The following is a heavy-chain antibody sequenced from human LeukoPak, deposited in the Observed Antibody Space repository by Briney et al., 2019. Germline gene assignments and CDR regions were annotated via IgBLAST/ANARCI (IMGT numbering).Heavy chain of an antibody. J-gene: IGHJ3*02. CDR3: ARGDCSSTSCYKGHDAFDI. V-gene: IGHV1-2*02. Sequence: ASVKVSCKASGYTFTGYYMHWVRQAPGLGLEWMGWINPNSGGTNYAQKFQGRVTMTRDTSISTAYMELSRLRSDDTAVYYCARGDCSSTSCYKGHDAFDIWGQGTMVTVSS. CDR2: INPNSGGT. CDR1: GYTFTGYY. D-gene: IGHD2-2*02.